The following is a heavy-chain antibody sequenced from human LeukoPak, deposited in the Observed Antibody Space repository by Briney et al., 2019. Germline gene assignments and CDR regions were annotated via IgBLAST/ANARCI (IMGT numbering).Heavy chain of an antibody. Sequence: PGGSLRLPCAASGFTFDDYAMHWVRQAPGKGLEWVSGISWNSGSIGYADSVKGRFTISRDNAKNSLYLQMNSLRAEDTALYYCAKAQFSYYDSSGYYPYYYGMDVWGQGTTVTVSS. CDR2: ISWNSGSI. J-gene: IGHJ6*02. D-gene: IGHD3-22*01. CDR3: AKAQFSYYDSSGYYPYYYGMDV. CDR1: GFTFDDYA. V-gene: IGHV3-9*01.